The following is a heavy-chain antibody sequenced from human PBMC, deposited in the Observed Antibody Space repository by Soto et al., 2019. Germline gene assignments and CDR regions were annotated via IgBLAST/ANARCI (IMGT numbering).Heavy chain of an antibody. CDR1: GGSISSADYY. J-gene: IGHJ5*02. D-gene: IGHD6-13*01. V-gene: IGHV4-30-4*02. CDR3: ARSGISSRFRRRVFDP. CDR2: IYHTGRT. Sequence: SETLSLTCTVSGGSISSADYYWSWIRHPPGKGLEWIGFIYHTGRTLYNPSLKSRVNISVDLSKNQFSLNLSSVTAADTAVYYCARSGISSRFRRRVFDPWGQGILVTVSS.